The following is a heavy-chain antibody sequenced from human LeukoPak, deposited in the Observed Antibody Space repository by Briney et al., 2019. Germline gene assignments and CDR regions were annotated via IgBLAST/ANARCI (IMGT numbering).Heavy chain of an antibody. CDR2: IKSKTDGGTT. D-gene: IGHD3-22*01. V-gene: IGHV3-15*01. Sequence: GGSLRLSCAASGFTFINAWMSWVRQAPGKGLEWVGRIKSKTDGGTTDYAAAVKGRFTISRDDSKKTLYLQMNSPKTEDTAVYHCTTHYSDSSGYYYGYYFDYWGQGTLVTVSS. CDR3: TTHYSDSSGYYYGYYFDY. CDR1: GFTFINAW. J-gene: IGHJ4*02.